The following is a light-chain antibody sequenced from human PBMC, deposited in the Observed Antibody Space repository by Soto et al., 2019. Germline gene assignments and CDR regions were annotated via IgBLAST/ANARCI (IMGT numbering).Light chain of an antibody. CDR1: TSNIGSNT. V-gene: IGLV1-44*01. Sequence: QSVLTQPPSASGTPGQRVTISCSGSTSNIGSNTVNWYQQLPETAPKLLIYSNNQRPSGVPDRFSGSKSGTSASLAISGLQSEDEADYYCAAWYDSLNDQVIFGGGTKVTVL. J-gene: IGLJ2*01. CDR3: AAWYDSLNDQVI. CDR2: SNN.